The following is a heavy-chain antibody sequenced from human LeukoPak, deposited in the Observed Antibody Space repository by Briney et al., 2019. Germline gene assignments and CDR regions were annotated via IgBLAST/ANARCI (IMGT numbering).Heavy chain of an antibody. CDR3: ARATKAFDY. D-gene: IGHD5-12*01. Sequence: GRSLRLSCAASGFTFSSYGMHWVRQAPGKGLEWVAVISYDGSNKYYADSVKGRFTISRDNSKNTLYLQTNSLRAEDTAVYYCARATKAFDYWGQGTLVTVSS. CDR1: GFTFSSYG. V-gene: IGHV3-30*03. J-gene: IGHJ4*02. CDR2: ISYDGSNK.